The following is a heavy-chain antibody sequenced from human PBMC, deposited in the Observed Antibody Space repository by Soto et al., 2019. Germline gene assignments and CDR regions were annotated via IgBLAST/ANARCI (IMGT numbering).Heavy chain of an antibody. CDR1: GGTFSSYA. Sequence: QVQLVQSGAEVKKPGSSVKVSCKASGGTFSSYAISWVRQASGQGLEWMGGIIPIFGTANYAQKFQGRVTITADESTSTAYMELSSLRSEDTAVYYCARTVLTYYYDSSGYGALDYWGQGTLVTVSS. CDR2: IIPIFGTA. J-gene: IGHJ4*02. V-gene: IGHV1-69*01. CDR3: ARTVLTYYYDSSGYGALDY. D-gene: IGHD3-22*01.